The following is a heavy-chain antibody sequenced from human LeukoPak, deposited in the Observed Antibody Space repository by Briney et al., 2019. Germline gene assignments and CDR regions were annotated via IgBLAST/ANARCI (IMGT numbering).Heavy chain of an antibody. V-gene: IGHV3-74*01. CDR1: GFTFSSYL. Sequence: QSGGSLRLSCAASGFTFSSYLMHWVRQAPGKGLVWVSRINSDGSSTSYADSVKGRFTISRDNAKNTLYLQMNSLRADDTAVYYCARALAVAGTGGFDPWGQGTLVTVSS. CDR2: INSDGSST. CDR3: ARALAVAGTGGFDP. D-gene: IGHD6-19*01. J-gene: IGHJ5*02.